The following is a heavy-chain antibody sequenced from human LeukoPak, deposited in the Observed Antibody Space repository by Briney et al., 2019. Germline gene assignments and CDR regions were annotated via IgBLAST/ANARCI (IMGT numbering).Heavy chain of an antibody. CDR3: ARRTTVATTPLDY. Sequence: PSGTLSLTCAVSGGSISSSNWWSWVRQPPGKGLEWIGEIYHSGSTNYNPSLKSRVTISVDKSKNQFSLKLSSVTAADTAVYYCARRTTVATTPLDYWGQGTLVTVSS. CDR2: IYHSGST. V-gene: IGHV4-4*02. J-gene: IGHJ4*02. D-gene: IGHD4-11*01. CDR1: GGSISSSNW.